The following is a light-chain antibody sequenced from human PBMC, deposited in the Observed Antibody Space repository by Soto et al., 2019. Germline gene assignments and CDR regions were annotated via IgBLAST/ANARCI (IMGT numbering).Light chain of an antibody. V-gene: IGLV2-8*01. CDR2: EVN. Sequence: QSVLTQPPSASGSPGQSVTISCTGTSSDVGGDNYVSWYQQHPGKVPKLMIYEVNKRPSGVPDRFSGSKSCNTASLTVSGLQAEDEADYYCSSYGGSNNLIFGGGTKLTVL. CDR3: SSYGGSNNLI. J-gene: IGLJ2*01. CDR1: SSDVGGDNY.